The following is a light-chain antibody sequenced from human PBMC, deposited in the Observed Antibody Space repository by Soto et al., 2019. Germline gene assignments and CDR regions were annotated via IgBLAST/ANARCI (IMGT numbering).Light chain of an antibody. CDR2: GAS. V-gene: IGKV3-15*01. CDR3: QQYSAWPLT. CDR1: QSVRSN. Sequence: EIVMTQSPAALSESPGERATLFCRASQSVRSNFLAWYQQKPGQAPRILIYGASTRATGVPGRFSGSGSGTEFTLTISSLQSEDFAVYYCQQYSAWPLTFGGGTKVEIK. J-gene: IGKJ4*01.